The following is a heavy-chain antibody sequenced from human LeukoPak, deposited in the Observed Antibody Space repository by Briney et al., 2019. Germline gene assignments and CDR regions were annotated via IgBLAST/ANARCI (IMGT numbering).Heavy chain of an antibody. Sequence: SETLSLTCGVYGGSFSGYYWSWIRQPPGKGQEWIGEINHSGSTNYNPSLKSRVTISVDTSKNQFSLKLSSVTAVDTAVYYCARNRYCSSTSCYRGRGWFDPWGQGTLVTLSS. CDR2: INHSGST. D-gene: IGHD2-2*01. V-gene: IGHV4-34*01. CDR3: ARNRYCSSTSCYRGRGWFDP. CDR1: GGSFSGYY. J-gene: IGHJ5*02.